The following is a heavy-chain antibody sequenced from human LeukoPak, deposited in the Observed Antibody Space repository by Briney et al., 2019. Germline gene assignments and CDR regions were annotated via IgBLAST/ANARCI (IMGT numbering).Heavy chain of an antibody. J-gene: IGHJ4*02. CDR3: ARGREMATNSGDFDY. V-gene: IGHV4-34*01. CDR1: GGSFSGYY. Sequence: PSETLSLTCAVYGGSFSGYYWSWIRQPPGKGLEWIGEINHSGSTNYNPSLKSRVTISVDTSKNQFSLKLSSVTAADTAVYYCARGREMATNSGDFDYWGQGTPVTVSS. D-gene: IGHD5-24*01. CDR2: INHSGST.